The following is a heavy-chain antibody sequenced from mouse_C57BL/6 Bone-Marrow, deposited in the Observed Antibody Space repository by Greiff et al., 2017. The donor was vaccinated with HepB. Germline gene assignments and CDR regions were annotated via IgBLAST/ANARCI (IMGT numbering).Heavy chain of an antibody. CDR3: APLGGYDYDGAWFAY. D-gene: IGHD2-4*01. CDR2: INPYNGGT. Sequence: EVQLQQSGPVLVKPGASVKMSCKASGYTFTDYYMNWVKQSHGKSLEWIGVINPYNGGTSYNQKFKGKATLTVDKSSSTAYMELNSLTSEDSAVYYCAPLGGYDYDGAWFAYWGQGTLVTVSA. J-gene: IGHJ3*01. V-gene: IGHV1-19*01. CDR1: GYTFTDYY.